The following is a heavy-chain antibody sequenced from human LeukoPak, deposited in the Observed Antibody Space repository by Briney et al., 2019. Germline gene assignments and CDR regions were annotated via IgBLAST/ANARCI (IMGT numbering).Heavy chain of an antibody. CDR2: INPNSGGT. Sequence: ASVKVSCKASGYTFTDYYMHWVRQAPGQGLEWMGWINPNSGGTNYAQNFQGRVTMTRDTSISTAYMELSRLRSDDTAVYYCARESRYRGSWQEGTSDYWGQGTLVTVSS. CDR3: ARESRYRGSWQEGTSDY. CDR1: GYTFTDYY. J-gene: IGHJ4*02. D-gene: IGHD6-13*01. V-gene: IGHV1-2*02.